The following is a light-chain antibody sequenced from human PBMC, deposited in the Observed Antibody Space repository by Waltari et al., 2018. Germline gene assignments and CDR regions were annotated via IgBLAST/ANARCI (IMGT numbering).Light chain of an antibody. CDR3: QQSRNWPLT. J-gene: IGKJ4*01. V-gene: IGKV3-11*01. CDR2: DAS. Sequence: EIVLTQSPATLSLSPGERATLSCGASQSVSSYLAWYQQKPGQAPRLLIYDASNRATGIPVRFSGSGSGTDFTLTISGLEPEDSAVYYCQQSRNWPLTFGGGTKVEIK. CDR1: QSVSSY.